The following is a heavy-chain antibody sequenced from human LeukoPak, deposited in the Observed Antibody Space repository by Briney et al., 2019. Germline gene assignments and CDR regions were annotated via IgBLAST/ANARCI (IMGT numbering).Heavy chain of an antibody. CDR3: ARDRVGATDYFDY. D-gene: IGHD1-26*01. Sequence: GGSLRLSCAASGFTFSSYAMRWVRQAPGKGLEWVAVISYDGSNKYYADSVKGRFTISRDNSKNTLYLQMNSLRAEDTAVYYCARDRVGATDYFDYWGQGTLVTVSS. V-gene: IGHV3-30-3*01. CDR2: ISYDGSNK. J-gene: IGHJ4*02. CDR1: GFTFSSYA.